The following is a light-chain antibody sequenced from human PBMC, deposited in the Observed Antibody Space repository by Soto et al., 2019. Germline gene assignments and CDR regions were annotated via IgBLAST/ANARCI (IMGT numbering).Light chain of an antibody. V-gene: IGLV1-51*02. Sequence: QSVLTQPPSVSAAPGQKVTISCSGSSSNIGNNYVSRYQQLPGTAPKLLIYENNKRPSGIPDRFSGSKSGTSATLGITGLQTEDEADYYCGTWDSSLSADVFGTGTKVTVL. J-gene: IGLJ1*01. CDR1: SSNIGNNY. CDR2: ENN. CDR3: GTWDSSLSADV.